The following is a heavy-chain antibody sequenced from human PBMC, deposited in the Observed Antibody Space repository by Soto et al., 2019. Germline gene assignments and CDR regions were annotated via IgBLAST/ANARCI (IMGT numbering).Heavy chain of an antibody. Sequence: LSLTCPVSGGSISMYYWRWIRQPPGKGLEWIGYIYYSGSTNYNPSLKSRVTISVDTSKNQFSLKLSSVTAADTAVYYCARGITIFGVVFDYWGQGTLVTVSS. CDR1: GGSISMYY. CDR2: IYYSGST. D-gene: IGHD3-3*01. V-gene: IGHV4-59*01. CDR3: ARGITIFGVVFDY. J-gene: IGHJ4*02.